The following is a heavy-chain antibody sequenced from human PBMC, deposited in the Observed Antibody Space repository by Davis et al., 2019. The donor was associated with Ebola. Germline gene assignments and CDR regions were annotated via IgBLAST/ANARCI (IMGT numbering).Heavy chain of an antibody. CDR3: ARARAYCGGDCYAFDI. CDR1: GGSFSGYY. J-gene: IGHJ3*02. Sequence: MPSETLSLTCAVYGGSFSGYYWSWIRQPPGKGLEWIGEINHSGSTNYNPSLKSRVTISVDTSKNQFSLKLSSVTAADTAVYYCARARAYCGGDCYAFDIWGQGTMVTVSS. CDR2: INHSGST. V-gene: IGHV4-34*01. D-gene: IGHD2-21*02.